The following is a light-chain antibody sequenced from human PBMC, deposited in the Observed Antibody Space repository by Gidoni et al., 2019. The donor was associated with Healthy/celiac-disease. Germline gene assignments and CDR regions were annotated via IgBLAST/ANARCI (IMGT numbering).Light chain of an antibody. CDR3: QQSDSTREFT. V-gene: IGKV1-39*01. CDR1: QSISSY. CDR2: AAS. Sequence: DIQMTQSPSSLSASVGDRVTITCRASQSISSYLNWYQQKPGKDPKLLIYAASSLQSGVPSRFSGSGSGTDFTLTISSLQPEDFATYYCQQSDSTREFTFGPGTKVDIK. J-gene: IGKJ3*01.